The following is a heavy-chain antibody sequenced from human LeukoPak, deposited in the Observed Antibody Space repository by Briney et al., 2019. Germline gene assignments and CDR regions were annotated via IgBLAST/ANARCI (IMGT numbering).Heavy chain of an antibody. CDR2: ISYDGSNK. D-gene: IGHD5-18*01. CDR3: ARGVPAKGYGYSYGYGYGPDAFDI. Sequence: GGSLRLSCEASGFTFSSYAMHWVRQAPGKGLEWVAVISYDGSNKYYADSVKGRFTISRDNSKNTLYLQMNSLRAEDTAVYYCARGVPAKGYGYSYGYGYGPDAFDIWGQGTMVTVSS. CDR1: GFTFSSYA. J-gene: IGHJ3*02. V-gene: IGHV3-30*14.